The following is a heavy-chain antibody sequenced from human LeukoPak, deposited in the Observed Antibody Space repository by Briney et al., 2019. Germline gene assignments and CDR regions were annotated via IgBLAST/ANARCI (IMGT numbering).Heavy chain of an antibody. V-gene: IGHV3-23*01. CDR1: GFSFSSYA. CDR3: AKGSGLGYCSSTTCRPFYYYYYGMDV. CDR2: ISVSGGST. J-gene: IGHJ6*04. Sequence: GRSLRLSCAASGFSFSSYAMSWIRQAPRKGLEWVSAISVSGGSTYYADSVKGRFTISRDNSKNTLYLQMNSLRAEDTAVYYCAKGSGLGYCSSTTCRPFYYYYYGMDVWGKGTTVTVSS. D-gene: IGHD2-2*01.